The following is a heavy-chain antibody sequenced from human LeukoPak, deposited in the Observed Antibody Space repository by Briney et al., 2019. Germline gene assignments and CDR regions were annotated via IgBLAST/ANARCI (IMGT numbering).Heavy chain of an antibody. J-gene: IGHJ4*02. CDR1: GYSFTTYW. V-gene: IGHV5-51*01. D-gene: IGHD5-18*01. CDR3: ARRRDTSMMNPLFHPFDY. Sequence: RGESLKISCKGSGYSFTTYWIAWVRQMPGKGLEWMGIVYPGGSDTRYSPSFQGQVTISADKSISTAYLQWSSLQASDTAIYYCARRRDTSMMNPLFHPFDYWGQGTLVTVSS. CDR2: VYPGGSDT.